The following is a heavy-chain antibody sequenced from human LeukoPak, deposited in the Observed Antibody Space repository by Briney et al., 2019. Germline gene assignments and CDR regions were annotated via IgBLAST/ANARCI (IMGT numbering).Heavy chain of an antibody. D-gene: IGHD4-17*01. CDR2: ISYDGNNK. Sequence: GRPLRLSCAASGFTFSSYTMHWVRQAPGTGLEWVAVISYDGNNKYYADSVKGRFTISRDNSKNTLYLQMNSLRGEDTAVYYCARNPYYGDYVWGQGTRVTVSS. J-gene: IGHJ4*02. CDR3: ARNPYYGDYV. V-gene: IGHV3-30*01. CDR1: GFTFSSYT.